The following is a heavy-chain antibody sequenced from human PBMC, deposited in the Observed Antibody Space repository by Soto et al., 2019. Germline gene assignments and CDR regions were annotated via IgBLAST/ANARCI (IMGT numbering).Heavy chain of an antibody. D-gene: IGHD2-21*01. J-gene: IGHJ4*02. CDR2: IKQDGSEK. CDR1: GFTFSSYW. Sequence: GGSLRLSCAASGFTFSSYWMSWVRQAPGKGLEWVANIKQDGSEKYYVDSVKGRFTISRDNAKNSLYLQMNSLRAEDTAVYYCAREGVEMATMIDYWGQGTLVTVSS. V-gene: IGHV3-7*01. CDR3: AREGVEMATMIDY.